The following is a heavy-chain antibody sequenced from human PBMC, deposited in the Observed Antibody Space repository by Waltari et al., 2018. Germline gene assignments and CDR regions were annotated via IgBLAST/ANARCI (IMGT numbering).Heavy chain of an antibody. J-gene: IGHJ4*02. CDR1: GISFSRYA. CDR2: ISFDGNNI. D-gene: IGHD3-10*01. CDR3: ARDGHSYFYGSWSDY. Sequence: QVQLVESGGGVVQPGTSLTLSCEVSGISFSRYALHWVRQAPGKGLEWVAVISFDGNNIYFADSVKGRFTINRDNSKNTLSLQMNSLTPEDTAIYYCARDGHSYFYGSWSDYWGQGTLVTVSS. V-gene: IGHV3-30*01.